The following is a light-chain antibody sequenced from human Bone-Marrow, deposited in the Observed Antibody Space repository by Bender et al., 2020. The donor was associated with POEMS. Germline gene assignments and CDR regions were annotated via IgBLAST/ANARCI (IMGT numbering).Light chain of an antibody. V-gene: IGLV3-21*01. Sequence: SYVLTQPPSASVAPGKTATITCGGNNVGAKAVHWYQQQPGQAPVLVVYFDNDRPSGIPERFSGSNSGDTATLIISRVEAGDEADYYCQVWDSTSDHVVFGGGTKLTVL. CDR2: FDN. CDR1: NVGAKA. CDR3: QVWDSTSDHVV. J-gene: IGLJ3*02.